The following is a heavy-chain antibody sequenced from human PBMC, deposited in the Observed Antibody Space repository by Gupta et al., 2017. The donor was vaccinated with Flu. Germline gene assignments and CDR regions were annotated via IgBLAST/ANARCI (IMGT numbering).Heavy chain of an antibody. CDR2: IKSKTDGGTT. CDR1: GFTFSNAW. Sequence: EVQLVESGGGLVKPGGSLRLSCAASGFTFSNAWMSWVRQAPGKGLEWVGRIKSKTDGGTTDYAAPVKGRFTISRDDSKNTLYLQMNSLKTEDTAVYYCTTDREKRIEITMVRGFQDVWGQGTTVTVSS. CDR3: TTDREKRIEITMVRGFQDV. J-gene: IGHJ6*02. V-gene: IGHV3-15*01. D-gene: IGHD3-10*01.